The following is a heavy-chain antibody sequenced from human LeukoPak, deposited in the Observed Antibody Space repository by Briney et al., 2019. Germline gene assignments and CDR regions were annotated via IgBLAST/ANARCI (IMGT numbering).Heavy chain of an antibody. J-gene: IGHJ4*02. CDR1: GGSISSYY. CDR2: IYTSGST. V-gene: IGHV4-4*07. CDR3: ASEQWLVLGPYYFDY. Sequence: PSETLSLTCTVSGGSISSYYWSWIRQPAGKGLEWIGRIYTSGSTNYNPSLKSRVTMSVDTSKNQFSLKLSSVTAADTAVYYCASEQWLVLGPYYFDYWGQGTLVTVSS. D-gene: IGHD6-19*01.